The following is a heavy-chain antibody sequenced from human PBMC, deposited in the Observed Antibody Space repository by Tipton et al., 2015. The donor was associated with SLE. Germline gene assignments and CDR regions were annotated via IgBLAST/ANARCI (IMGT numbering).Heavy chain of an antibody. D-gene: IGHD1-26*01. CDR2: IKQDGSEK. V-gene: IGHV3-7*01. CDR3: ARVFSGSYYEAFDV. Sequence: WIRQPPGKGLEWVANIKQDGSEKYYVNSVKGRFTISRDNAKNSLYLQMNTLRAEDTAVYYCARVFSGSYYEAFDVWGQGTMVTVSS. J-gene: IGHJ3*01.